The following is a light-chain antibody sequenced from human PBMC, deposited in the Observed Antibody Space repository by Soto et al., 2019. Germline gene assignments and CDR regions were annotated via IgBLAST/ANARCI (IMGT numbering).Light chain of an antibody. V-gene: IGKV3-20*01. CDR2: DAF. CDR1: QSVSNNY. J-gene: IGKJ5*01. Sequence: EIVLTQSPGTLSLSPGGRATLSCRASQSVSNNYLAWYQQKPGQAPRLLIYDAFNRAAGIPARFSGSGSGTDFTLTISRLEPEDFAVYFCHQYGTFPITFGQGTRREIK. CDR3: HQYGTFPIT.